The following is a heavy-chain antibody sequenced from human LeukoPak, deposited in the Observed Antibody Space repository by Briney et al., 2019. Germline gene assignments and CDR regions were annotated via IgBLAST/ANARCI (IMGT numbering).Heavy chain of an antibody. CDR3: AREQVRMGWSFDY. V-gene: IGHV3-30*03. CDR2: ISYDGSNK. Sequence: GGSLRLSCAASGFTFSSYGMHWVRQAPGKGLEWVAVISYDGSNKYYADSVKGRFTISRDNSKNTLYLQMNSLRAEDTAVYYCAREQVRMGWSFDYWGQGTLVTVSS. D-gene: IGHD2-8*01. J-gene: IGHJ4*02. CDR1: GFTFSSYG.